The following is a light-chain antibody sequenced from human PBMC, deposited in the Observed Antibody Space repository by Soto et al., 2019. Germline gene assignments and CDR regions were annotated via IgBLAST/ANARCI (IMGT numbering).Light chain of an antibody. CDR2: DAS. CDR3: QQRSDWPST. Sequence: EIVLTQSPATLSLSPGDRATLSCRASQTVSSYLAWYQQKPGQAPRLLIYDASSRATGIPARFSGSGSGTDFTLTIISLEPEDFAVYYCQQRSDWPSTFGGGTKVEIK. J-gene: IGKJ4*01. CDR1: QTVSSY. V-gene: IGKV3-11*01.